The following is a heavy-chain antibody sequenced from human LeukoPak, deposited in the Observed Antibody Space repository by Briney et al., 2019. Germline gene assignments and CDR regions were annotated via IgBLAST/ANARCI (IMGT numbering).Heavy chain of an antibody. CDR1: GYTFTAYY. V-gene: IGHV1-2*02. J-gene: IGHJ6*03. D-gene: IGHD2-2*01. CDR3: ARERAPAYVVSVPGAMPEGNYMDV. Sequence: ASVKVSCKASGYTFTAYYMHWVRQAPGQGLEWMGWINPNSGGTSSAQKFQGRVTMTRDTSISAAYMELSRLTSDDTAVYYCARERAPAYVVSVPGAMPEGNYMDVWGTGTTVTVSS. CDR2: INPNSGGT.